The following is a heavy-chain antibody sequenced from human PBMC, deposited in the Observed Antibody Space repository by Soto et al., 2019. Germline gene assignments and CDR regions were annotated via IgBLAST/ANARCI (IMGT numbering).Heavy chain of an antibody. J-gene: IGHJ4*02. CDR1: GFTFSSYS. D-gene: IGHD1-26*01. V-gene: IGHV3-48*02. CDR2: ISSSSSTI. CDR3: VRDGGSLGY. Sequence: EVQLVESGGGLVQPRGSLRLSCAASGFTFSSYSMNWVRQAPGKGLEWVSYISSSSSTIYYADSVKGRFTISRDNAKNSLYLQMNSVRDEDTAVYYCVRDGGSLGYWGQGTLVTVSS.